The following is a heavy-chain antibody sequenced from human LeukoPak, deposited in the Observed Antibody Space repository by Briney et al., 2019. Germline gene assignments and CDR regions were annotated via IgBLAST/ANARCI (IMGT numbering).Heavy chain of an antibody. V-gene: IGHV4-39*01. CDR1: GGSVSSSLYY. D-gene: IGHD3-9*01. CDR2: TYYTGST. J-gene: IGHJ4*02. CDR3: ARLTKGRYFDYIFDY. Sequence: SETLSLTCSVSGGSVSSSLYYWGWIRQPPGKGLEWIENTYYTGSTYYKPTLKRRATMSVDSSKTQLSLKLSSVTAADTAVYYCARLTKGRYFDYIFDYWGQGNLFTVSS.